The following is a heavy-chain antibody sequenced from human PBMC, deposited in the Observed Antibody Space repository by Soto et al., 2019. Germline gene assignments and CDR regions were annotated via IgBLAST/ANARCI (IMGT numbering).Heavy chain of an antibody. CDR2: MNPNSGNT. CDR1: GYTFTSYD. V-gene: IGHV1-8*01. J-gene: IGHJ5*02. Sequence: GASVKVSSKASGYTFTSYDINSLRQATGQGLEWMGWMNPNSGNTGYAQKFQGRVTMTRNTSISTAFMELSSLRSEDTAVYYCARGLSRDLFDTWGQGTLVTVYS. CDR3: ARGLSRDLFDT. D-gene: IGHD6-13*01.